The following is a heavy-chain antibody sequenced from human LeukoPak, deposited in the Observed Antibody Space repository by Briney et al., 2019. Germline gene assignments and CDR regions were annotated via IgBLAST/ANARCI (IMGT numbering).Heavy chain of an antibody. CDR2: IRSKAYGGTT. V-gene: IGHV3-49*04. Sequence: GGSLRLSCTASGFTFGDYVMSWVRQAPGKGLEWVGFIRSKAYGGTTKNAASVKGRFTISRDNSKSIPYLQMNSLKTENTAVYYCTRGETTPNPWGQGTLVTVSS. D-gene: IGHD1-7*01. CDR3: TRGETTPNP. J-gene: IGHJ5*02. CDR1: GFTFGDYV.